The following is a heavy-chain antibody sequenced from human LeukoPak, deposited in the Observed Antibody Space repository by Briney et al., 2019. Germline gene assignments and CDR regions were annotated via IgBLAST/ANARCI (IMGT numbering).Heavy chain of an antibody. Sequence: PGGSLRLSCAASGFTFSSYGMHWVRQAPGKGLERVAVISYDGSNKYYADSVKGRFTISRDNSKNTLYLQMNSLRAEDTAVYYCAKDLGLDGDYVDGMDVWGKGTTVTVSS. V-gene: IGHV3-30*18. CDR1: GFTFSSYG. D-gene: IGHD4-17*01. CDR3: AKDLGLDGDYVDGMDV. CDR2: ISYDGSNK. J-gene: IGHJ6*04.